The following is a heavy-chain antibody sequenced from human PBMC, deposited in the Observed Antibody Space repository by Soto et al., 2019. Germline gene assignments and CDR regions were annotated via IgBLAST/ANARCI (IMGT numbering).Heavy chain of an antibody. J-gene: IGHJ5*02. CDR2: ISGSGGST. Sequence: GGSLRLSCAASGFTFSSYAMSWVRQAPGKGLEWVSAISGSGGSTYYADSVKGRFTISRDNSKNTLYLQMNSLRAEDTAVYYCAKDALAAAGRSAWFDPWGQGTLVTVSS. V-gene: IGHV3-23*01. CDR3: AKDALAAAGRSAWFDP. CDR1: GFTFSSYA. D-gene: IGHD6-13*01.